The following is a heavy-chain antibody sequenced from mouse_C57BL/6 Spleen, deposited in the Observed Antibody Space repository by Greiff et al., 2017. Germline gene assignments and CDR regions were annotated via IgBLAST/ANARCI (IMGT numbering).Heavy chain of an antibody. CDR2: IWTGGGT. CDR1: GFSLTSYA. D-gene: IGHD1-1*02. CDR3: ARNWGYGGYAMDY. J-gene: IGHJ4*01. V-gene: IGHV2-9-1*01. Sequence: VQVVESGPGLVAPSQSLSITCTVSGFSLTSYAISWVRQPPGKGLEWLGVIWTGGGTNYNSALKSRLSISKDNSKSQVFLKMNSLQTDDTARYYCARNWGYGGYAMDYWGQGTSVTVSS.